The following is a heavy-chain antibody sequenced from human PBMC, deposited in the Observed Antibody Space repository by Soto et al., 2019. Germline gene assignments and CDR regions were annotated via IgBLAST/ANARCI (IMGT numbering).Heavy chain of an antibody. CDR2: ISGSGGST. J-gene: IGHJ4*02. V-gene: IGHV3-23*01. Sequence: GGARRDPWGGSAGTLRRDRISGGRHAPGKGLGGVSAISGSGGSTYYADSVKGRFTISRDNSKNTLYLQMNSLRAEDTAVYYCAKSLHSITMVPGVSPAPSDYWGQGPLVTVS. CDR1: AGTLRRDR. CDR3: AKSLHSITMVPGVSPAPSDY. D-gene: IGHD3-10*01.